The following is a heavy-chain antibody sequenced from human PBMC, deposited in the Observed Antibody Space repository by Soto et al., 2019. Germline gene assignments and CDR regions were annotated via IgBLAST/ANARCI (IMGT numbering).Heavy chain of an antibody. V-gene: IGHV2-5*02. CDR2: VFWDDDK. J-gene: IGHJ5*01. CDR1: GFSLTEIGGG. CDR3: EHNFRGWGSYTGDRFDS. Sequence: QITLKESGPTLVKPTQTLTLTCSCSGFSLTEIGGGVGWIRQPPGKALEFLALVFWDDDKRYQPSLRTRLTITQDTSKNQVVLTMANMDPVDTATYYCEHNFRGWGSYTGDRFDSWGQGTLVLVSS. D-gene: IGHD3-16*01.